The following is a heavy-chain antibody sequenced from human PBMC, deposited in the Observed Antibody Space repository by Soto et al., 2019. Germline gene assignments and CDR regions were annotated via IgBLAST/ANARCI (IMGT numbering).Heavy chain of an antibody. CDR2: IYYSGST. V-gene: IGHV4-30-4*01. CDR3: ASLKLGYSTFDP. J-gene: IGHJ5*02. CDR1: GGSISSGDYY. Sequence: SETLSLTCAVSGGSISSGDYYWSWIRQPPGKGLEWIGYIYYSGSTYYNPSLKSRVTISVDTSKNQFSLKLSSVIAADTAVYYCASLKLGYSTFDPWGQGTLVTVSS. D-gene: IGHD5-18*01.